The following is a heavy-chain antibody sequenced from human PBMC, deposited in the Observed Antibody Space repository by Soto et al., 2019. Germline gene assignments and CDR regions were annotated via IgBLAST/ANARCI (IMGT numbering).Heavy chain of an antibody. J-gene: IGHJ5*02. V-gene: IGHV1-69*18. CDR1: GGTFSTNT. CDR3: ARDRCTTRTCTRDSFVDP. Sequence: QVQLVQSGAEVKRPGSSVKVSCKASGGTFSTNTISWVRQAPGQGLEWIGRIIPFSGTSNSAQKFQGRVTITADESTSTSYWELSSLSSEDTAVYYCARDRCTTRTCTRDSFVDPWGQGTLVTVSS. CDR2: IIPFSGTS. D-gene: IGHD2-21*02.